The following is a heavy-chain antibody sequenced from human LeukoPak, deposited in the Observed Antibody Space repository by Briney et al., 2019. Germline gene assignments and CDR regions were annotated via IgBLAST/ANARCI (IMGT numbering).Heavy chain of an antibody. J-gene: IGHJ4*02. V-gene: IGHV1-69*13. CDR2: IIPIFGTA. D-gene: IGHD5-12*01. CDR1: GGTFSSYA. CDR3: AYSGYDVFDY. Sequence: ASVKVSCKASGGTFSSYAISWVRQAPGQGLEWMGGIIPIFGTANYAQKFQGRVTITADESTSTAYMELSSLRSEDTAVYYCAYSGYDVFDYWGQGTQVTVSS.